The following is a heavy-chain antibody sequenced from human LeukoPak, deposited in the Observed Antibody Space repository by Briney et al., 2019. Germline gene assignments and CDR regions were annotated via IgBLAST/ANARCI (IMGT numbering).Heavy chain of an antibody. CDR1: GYTFTSYY. V-gene: IGHV1-46*01. CDR2: INPSGGST. CDR3: ARAFTSGTLDF. J-gene: IGHJ4*02. Sequence: GASVKVSCKASGYTFTSYYMHWVRQAPGQGLEWMGIINPSGGSTSYAQKFQGRVTMTTDTSTSTLYMELSALRSDDTAVFYCARAFTSGTLDFWGQGTLVTVSS. D-gene: IGHD1-26*01.